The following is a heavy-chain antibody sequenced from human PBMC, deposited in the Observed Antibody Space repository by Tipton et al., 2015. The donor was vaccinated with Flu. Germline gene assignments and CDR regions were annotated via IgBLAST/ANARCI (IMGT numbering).Heavy chain of an antibody. CDR1: GGSISSYY. CDR2: IYYSGST. D-gene: IGHD3-22*01. Sequence: GLVKPSETLSLTCTVSGGSISSYYWSWIRQPPGKGLEWIGYIYYSGSTNYNPSLKSRVTISVDTSKNQFSLKLSSVTAADTAVYYCARHRYNYYDSSGPFDYWGQGTLVTVSS. J-gene: IGHJ4*02. CDR3: ARHRYNYYDSSGPFDY. V-gene: IGHV4-59*08.